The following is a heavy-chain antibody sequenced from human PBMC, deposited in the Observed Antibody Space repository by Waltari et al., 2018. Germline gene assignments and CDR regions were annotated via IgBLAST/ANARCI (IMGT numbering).Heavy chain of an antibody. CDR2: IYYSGST. Sequence: QVQLQESGPGLVKPSQTLSLTCTVSGGSISSGSHYWRWIRQPPGKGLEWIGYIYYSGSTNYNPSLKSRVTISVDTSKNQFSLKLSSVTAADTAVYYCARGGGPRPEIYYYYGMDVWGQGTTVTVSS. D-gene: IGHD3-16*01. CDR1: GGSISSGSHY. J-gene: IGHJ6*02. V-gene: IGHV4-61*01. CDR3: ARGGGPRPEIYYYYGMDV.